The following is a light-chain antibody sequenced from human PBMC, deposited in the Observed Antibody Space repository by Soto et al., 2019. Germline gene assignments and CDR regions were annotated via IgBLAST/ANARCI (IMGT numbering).Light chain of an antibody. Sequence: IVLTQSPATLSVSPGERATLSCRASQSVSSLLAWYQQKPRQAPRLLIYDTSTRATGIPARLSGSGSGTDFTLTISSLQSEDFAIHYCPQYNLWPYTSGQGTKVDIX. V-gene: IGKV3-15*01. CDR2: DTS. CDR1: QSVSSL. J-gene: IGKJ2*01. CDR3: PQYNLWPYT.